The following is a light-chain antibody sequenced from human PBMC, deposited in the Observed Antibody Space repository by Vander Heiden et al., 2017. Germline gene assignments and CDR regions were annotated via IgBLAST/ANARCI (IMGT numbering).Light chain of an antibody. V-gene: IGKV1-9*01. CDR1: QGISSY. CDR2: SAS. J-gene: IGKJ4*01. Sequence: DIKLTQSPSFLSASVGDRVTITCRASQGISSYLAWYQQTPGKAPKLLISSASALQSGVPSRFSGSGSGTEFTLTINSLQPEDSATFYCEHLNNFPLTFGGGTKVEI. CDR3: EHLNNFPLT.